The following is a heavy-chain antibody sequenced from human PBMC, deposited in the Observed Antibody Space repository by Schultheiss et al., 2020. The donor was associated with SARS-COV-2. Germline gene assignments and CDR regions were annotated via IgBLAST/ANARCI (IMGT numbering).Heavy chain of an antibody. CDR2: IYSGGST. CDR1: GFTVSSNY. Sequence: GGSLRLSCAASGFTVSSNYMSWVRQAPGKGLEWVSVIYSGGSTYYADSVKGRFTISRDNSKNTLYLQMNSLRAEDTAVYYCARRVTMIVAAGHDAFDIWGQGTMVTVS. D-gene: IGHD3-22*01. CDR3: ARRVTMIVAAGHDAFDI. J-gene: IGHJ3*02. V-gene: IGHV3-53*01.